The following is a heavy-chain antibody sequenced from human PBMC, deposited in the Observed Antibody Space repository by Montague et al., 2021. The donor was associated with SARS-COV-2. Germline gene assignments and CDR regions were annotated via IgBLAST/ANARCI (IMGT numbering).Heavy chain of an antibody. J-gene: IGHJ6*02. D-gene: IGHD3-22*01. CDR2: ISYDGSNK. CDR3: ASSGPYDSSGYFIPEGGMDV. Sequence: SLSLSWSASGFTFSSYAMHWVRQAPGKGLEWVAVISYDGSNKYYVDSVKGRFTISRDNSKNTLYLQMNSLRAEDTAVYYCASSGPYDSSGYFIPEGGMDVWGQGTTVTVSS. CDR1: GFTFSSYA. V-gene: IGHV3-30*04.